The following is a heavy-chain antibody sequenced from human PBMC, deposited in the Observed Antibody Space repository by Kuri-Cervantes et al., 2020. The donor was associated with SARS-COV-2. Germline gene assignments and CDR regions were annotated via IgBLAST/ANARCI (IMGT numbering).Heavy chain of an antibody. CDR1: GFKFSRTD. J-gene: IGHJ4*02. CDR3: ATGVRGYSYGTDY. CDR2: ISYDGNNK. Sequence: GGSLTLSCAASGFKFSRTDMHWVRQAPGKGLEWVAFISYDGNNKKCIASGKGRFTISRDNSQNKLYLQMNSLRAEDTAVYYCATGVRGYSYGTDYWGQGTLVTVSS. D-gene: IGHD5-18*01. V-gene: IGHV3-30*03.